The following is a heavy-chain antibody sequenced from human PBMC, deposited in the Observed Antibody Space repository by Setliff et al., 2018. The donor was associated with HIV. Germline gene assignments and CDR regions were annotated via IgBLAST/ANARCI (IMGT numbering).Heavy chain of an antibody. CDR2: INPSGGNTD. D-gene: IGHD2-15*01. V-gene: IGHV1-46*02. Sequence: GASVKVSCKTSGHTFNSFYLHWVRQAPGQGLEWMAMINPSGGNTDHYAQRFQGRLSMTGDTSTGTVYLELSSLTSEDSAVYYCARSPYCTGGSCNSRRSIDSWGQGALVTVSS. CDR3: ARSPYCTGGSCNSRRSIDS. CDR1: GHTFNSFY. J-gene: IGHJ4*02.